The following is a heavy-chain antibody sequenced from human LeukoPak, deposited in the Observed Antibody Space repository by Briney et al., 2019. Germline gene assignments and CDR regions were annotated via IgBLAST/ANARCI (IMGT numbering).Heavy chain of an antibody. CDR2: ISSSGSTI. CDR3: ARSPLTGGAFDY. V-gene: IGHV3-48*03. J-gene: IGHJ4*02. Sequence: GGSLRLSCAASGFTFSSYEMNWVRQAPGKGLEWVSYISSSGSTIYYADSVKGRFTIPRDNAKNSLYLQMNSLRAEDTAVYYCARSPLTGGAFDYWGQGTLVTVSS. D-gene: IGHD7-27*01. CDR1: GFTFSSYE.